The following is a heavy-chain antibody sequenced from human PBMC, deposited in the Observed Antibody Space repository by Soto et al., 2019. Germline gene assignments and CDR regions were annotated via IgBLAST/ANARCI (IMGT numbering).Heavy chain of an antibody. D-gene: IGHD1-1*01. Sequence: QVQLVQSGAEVKKPGDSVKVSCKAPRYIFTAYFMNWVRQAPGQGLEWMGWINPNNGATHYGLSFQGRVTMTRYTSISTAYMELSSLRSDDTAVYYCASHDPGARFDPWGQGTLVIVSS. CDR1: RYIFTAYF. J-gene: IGHJ5*02. CDR3: ASHDPGARFDP. CDR2: INPNNGAT. V-gene: IGHV1-2*02.